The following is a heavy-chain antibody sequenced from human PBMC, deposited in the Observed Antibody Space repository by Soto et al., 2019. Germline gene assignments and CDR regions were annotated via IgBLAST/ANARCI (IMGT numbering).Heavy chain of an antibody. CDR2: ISGRSSYT. V-gene: IGHV3-11*06. Sequence: GGSLRRSCAASVFTFSDYYISWIRQAPGKGLEWFSYISGRSSYTNYADSVKGRFTISRDNAKNSLYLQMSSLRAEDTAVYYCARVLANYFDSWGQGTLVTVYS. CDR1: VFTFSDYY. CDR3: ARVLANYFDS. J-gene: IGHJ4*02.